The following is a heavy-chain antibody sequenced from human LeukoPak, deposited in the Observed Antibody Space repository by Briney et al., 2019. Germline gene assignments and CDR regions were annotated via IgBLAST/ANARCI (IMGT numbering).Heavy chain of an antibody. Sequence: GGSLRLSCAASGFIFGDYSMNWVRQAPGKGLEWVSSISSGGSVTYYADSLRGRFTISRDNAKDSVLLQMNSLRVEDTAVYFCSREPDLDVCGKGTTVSVSS. J-gene: IGHJ6*04. V-gene: IGHV3-21*01. CDR2: ISSGGSVT. CDR1: GFIFGDYS. CDR3: SREPDLDV.